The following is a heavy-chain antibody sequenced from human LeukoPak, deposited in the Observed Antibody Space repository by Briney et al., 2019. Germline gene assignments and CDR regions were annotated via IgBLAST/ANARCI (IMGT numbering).Heavy chain of an antibody. CDR1: GYSFTKFG. CDR3: ARDSPYSSNSLGFDY. D-gene: IGHD6-13*01. J-gene: IGHJ4*02. CDR2: ISAYNGNT. V-gene: IGHV1-18*01. Sequence: AASVKASCKASGYSFTKFGISWVRQAPGQGLEWMGWISAYNGNTNYAQKLQGRGTMTTDTSTSTAYMDLRSLRSDDTAVYYCARDSPYSSNSLGFDYWGQGTLVTVSS.